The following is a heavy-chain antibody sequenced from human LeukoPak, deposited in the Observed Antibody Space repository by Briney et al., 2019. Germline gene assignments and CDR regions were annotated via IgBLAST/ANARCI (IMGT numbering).Heavy chain of an antibody. D-gene: IGHD3-22*01. V-gene: IGHV4-30-4*08. CDR3: ASLRSSYYSLDY. Sequence: SETLSLTCTVSAGSISISSYYWVWIRQPPGKGLEWIGYIFNNENTYYNPSLKSRVTMSVDTSKNQLSLKLSSVTAADTAVYYCASLRSSYYSLDYWGQGTLVTVSS. J-gene: IGHJ4*02. CDR2: IFNNENT. CDR1: AGSISISSYY.